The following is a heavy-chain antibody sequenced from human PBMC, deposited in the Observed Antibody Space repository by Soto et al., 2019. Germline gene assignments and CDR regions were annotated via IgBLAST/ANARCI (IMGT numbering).Heavy chain of an antibody. CDR1: GFSLSTSGVG. CDR2: IYWNDDK. J-gene: IGHJ6*02. Sequence: SGPTLVNPTQTLTLTCTFSGFSLSTSGVGVGWIRQPPGKALEWLALIYWNDDKRYSPSLKSRLTITKDTSKNQVVLTMTNMDPVDTATYYCAHQGRDFGVVFYYYGMDVCGQGTTVTVSS. D-gene: IGHD3-3*01. CDR3: AHQGRDFGVVFYYYGMDV. V-gene: IGHV2-5*01.